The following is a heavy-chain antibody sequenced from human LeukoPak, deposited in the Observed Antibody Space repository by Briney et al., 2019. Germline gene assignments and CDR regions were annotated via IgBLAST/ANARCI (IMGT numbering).Heavy chain of an antibody. CDR1: GLTFGDYG. CDR3: STTHYNFGDLDH. Sequence: PGGSLRLSCTGSGLTFGDYGLSWFRQAPGKGLEWVGFIRSKAYGGTIEYAASVKGRFTISRDDSKSIAYLQMNSLKTEDTAVYYCSTTHYNFGDLDHWGQGTLVTVSS. CDR2: IRSKAYGGTI. V-gene: IGHV3-49*03. J-gene: IGHJ4*02. D-gene: IGHD3-3*01.